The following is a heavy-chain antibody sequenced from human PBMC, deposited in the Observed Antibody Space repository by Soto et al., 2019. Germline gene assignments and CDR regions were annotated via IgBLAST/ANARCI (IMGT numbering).Heavy chain of an antibody. CDR2: IYSGGST. J-gene: IGHJ4*02. Sequence: GGSLRLSCAASGFTVSSNYMSWVRQAPGKGLESVSVIYSGGSTYYADSVKGRFTISRDNSKNTLYLQMNSLRAEDTAVYYCARSGRGYSYGSLYYFDYWGQRP. V-gene: IGHV3-66*01. CDR1: GFTVSSNY. D-gene: IGHD5-18*01. CDR3: ARSGRGYSYGSLYYFDY.